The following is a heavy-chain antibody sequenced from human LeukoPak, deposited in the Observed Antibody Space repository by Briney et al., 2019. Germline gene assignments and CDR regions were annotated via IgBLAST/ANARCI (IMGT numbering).Heavy chain of an antibody. J-gene: IGHJ4*02. CDR2: ISYDGSNE. D-gene: IGHD1-26*01. CDR3: ARGRISGSYFAY. Sequence: GGSLRLSCAASGFTFSSYAMHWVRQAPGKGLEWVAVISYDGSNEYYADSVKGRFTISRDNSKNTLYLQMNSLRAEDTAVYYCARGRISGSYFAYWGQGTLVTVSS. CDR1: GFTFSSYA. V-gene: IGHV3-30-3*01.